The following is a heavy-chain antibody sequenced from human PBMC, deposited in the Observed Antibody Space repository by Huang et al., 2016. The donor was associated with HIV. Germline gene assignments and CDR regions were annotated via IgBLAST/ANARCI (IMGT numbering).Heavy chain of an antibody. V-gene: IGHV4-39*01. CDR2: IYYIGNG. CDR1: GGSISSSSYY. D-gene: IGHD4-17*01. CDR3: ASRTTVTTTSNYHYFYMDV. J-gene: IGHJ6*03. Sequence: QLQLQESGPGLVKPSGTLSLTCTVSGGSISSSSYYWGWIRQSPGKGLEGIGSIYYIGNGYYNPSLKSRVTMSVDRSSNQFSLKMHSVTAADTAVYYCASRTTVTTTSNYHYFYMDVWGKGTTVIVSS.